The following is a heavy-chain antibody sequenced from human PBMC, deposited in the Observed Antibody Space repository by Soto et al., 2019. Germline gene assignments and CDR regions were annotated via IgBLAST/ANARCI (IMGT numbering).Heavy chain of an antibody. CDR2: IGPSDSYT. CDR1: GYSFTSYW. J-gene: IGHJ6*02. V-gene: IGHV5-10-1*01. CDR3: AREVEYYYYGMDV. Sequence: GESLKISCKGSGYSFTSYWISWVRQVPGKGLEWMGRIGPSDSYTNYSPSFQGHVTISADKSISTAYLQWSSLKASDTAMYYCAREVEYYYYGMDVWGQGTTVTVSS.